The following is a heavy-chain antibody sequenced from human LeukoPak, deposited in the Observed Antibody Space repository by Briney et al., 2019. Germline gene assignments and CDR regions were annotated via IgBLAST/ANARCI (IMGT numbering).Heavy chain of an antibody. D-gene: IGHD4-11*01. CDR1: GGSISSYY. CDR2: IYYSGSS. CDR3: YRSPPVVHLGGMTTSNFDY. J-gene: IGHJ4*02. Sequence: PSETLSLTCTVSGGSISSYYWSWIRQPPGKGLEWIGYIYYSGSSNYNPSLKSRVTMSVSTSKNQFTLKLSSVTAADTAVYYYYRSPPVVHLGGMTTSNFDYWGQGTLVTVSP. V-gene: IGHV4-59*03.